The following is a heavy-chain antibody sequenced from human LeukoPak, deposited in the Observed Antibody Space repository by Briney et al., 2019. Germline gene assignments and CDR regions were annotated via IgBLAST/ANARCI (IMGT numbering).Heavy chain of an antibody. V-gene: IGHV3-48*03. J-gene: IGHJ6*03. CDR2: ISSSGSTI. Sequence: GGSLRLSCAASGFTFSSYDMNWVRQAPGKGLEWVSYISSSGSTIYYADSVKGRFTISRDNAKNSLYLQMNSLRAEDTAVYYCARSGIKMVRGVIIKSPYHMDVWGKGTTVTVSS. CDR3: ARSGIKMVRGVIIKSPYHMDV. CDR1: GFTFSSYD. D-gene: IGHD3-10*01.